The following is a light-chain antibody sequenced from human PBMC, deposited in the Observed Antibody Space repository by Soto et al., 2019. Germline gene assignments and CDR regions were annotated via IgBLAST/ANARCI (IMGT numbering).Light chain of an antibody. CDR1: QSVSSSY. J-gene: IGKJ2*01. Sequence: EIVLTQSPGTLSLSPGERATLSCRASQSVSSSYLAWYQQKPGQSPSLLIYGASSRATGIPDRFSGSGSGTDFTLTISRLETEDFAVYYCQQYGSSPGYTFGQGTKLEIK. CDR2: GAS. CDR3: QQYGSSPGYT. V-gene: IGKV3-20*01.